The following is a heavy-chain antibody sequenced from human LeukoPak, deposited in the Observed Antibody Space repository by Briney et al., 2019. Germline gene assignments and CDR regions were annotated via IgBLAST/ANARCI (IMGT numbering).Heavy chain of an antibody. CDR3: ATENRYCSGGSCYSVASDDAFDI. D-gene: IGHD2-15*01. CDR2: ISAYNGNT. CDR1: GGTFSTYA. J-gene: IGHJ3*02. Sequence: ASVKVSCKASGGTFSTYAISWVRQAPGPGLEWMGWISAYNGNTNYAQKSQARVTMTTITSTNKDYMELRSQISDARAEAYGATENRYCSGGSCYSVASDDAFDIWGQGTMVTVSS. V-gene: IGHV1-18*01.